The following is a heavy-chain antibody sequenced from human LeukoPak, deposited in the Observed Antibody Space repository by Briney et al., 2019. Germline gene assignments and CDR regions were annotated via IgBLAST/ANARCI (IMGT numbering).Heavy chain of an antibody. J-gene: IGHJ4*02. CDR1: GNYW. Sequence: GGSLRLSCAASGNYWMHWVRQVPGKGLVWVSHINSDGSWTSYADSGKGRFTISKNNAKNTVYLQMNILRAEDTAVYYCVSFYETYWGRGTLVTVSS. CDR2: INSDGSWT. CDR3: VSFYETY. V-gene: IGHV3-74*01. D-gene: IGHD2/OR15-2a*01.